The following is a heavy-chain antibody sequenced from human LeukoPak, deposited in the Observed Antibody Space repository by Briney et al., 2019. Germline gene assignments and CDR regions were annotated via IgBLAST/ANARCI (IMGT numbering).Heavy chain of an antibody. Sequence: GGSLRLSCAASGFTFSSYAMSWVRQAPGKGLEWVSAISGSGGSTYYADSVKRRFTISRDNSKNTLYLQMNSLRAEDTAVYYCAKGTSSSAYYYYGMDVWGQGTTVTVSS. CDR1: GFTFSSYA. CDR2: ISGSGGST. CDR3: AKGTSSSAYYYYGMDV. D-gene: IGHD6-6*01. V-gene: IGHV3-23*01. J-gene: IGHJ6*02.